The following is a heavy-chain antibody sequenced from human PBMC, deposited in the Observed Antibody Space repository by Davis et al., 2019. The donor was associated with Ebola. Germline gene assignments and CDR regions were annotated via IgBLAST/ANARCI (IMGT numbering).Heavy chain of an antibody. J-gene: IGHJ2*01. D-gene: IGHD6-19*01. CDR1: GFTFSSYA. Sequence: PGGSLRLSCAASGFTFSSYAMSWVRQAPGKGPEWVSAVGGSGDSTYYADSVKGRFTVSRDNSKNTLYLQMNSLRAEDTAVYFCAKGFSSGWYWYFDLWGRGTLVTVSS. CDR3: AKGFSSGWYWYFDL. V-gene: IGHV3-23*01. CDR2: VGGSGDST.